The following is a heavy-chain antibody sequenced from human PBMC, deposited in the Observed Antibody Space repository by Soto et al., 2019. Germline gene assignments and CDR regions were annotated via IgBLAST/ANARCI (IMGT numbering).Heavy chain of an antibody. J-gene: IGHJ4*02. V-gene: IGHV4-39*01. Sequence: PSETLSLTCTVSGGSISSSSYYWGWIRQPPGKGLEWIGSIYYSGSTYYNPSLKSRVTISVDTSKNQFSLKLSSVTAADTAVYYCARYRWLRLRGFDYWGQGTLVTVSS. CDR1: GGSISSSSYY. CDR2: IYYSGST. CDR3: ARYRWLRLRGFDY. D-gene: IGHD5-12*01.